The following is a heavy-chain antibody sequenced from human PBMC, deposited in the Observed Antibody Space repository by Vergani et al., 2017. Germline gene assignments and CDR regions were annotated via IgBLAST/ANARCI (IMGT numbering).Heavy chain of an antibody. CDR1: GGSISAGYYF. Sequence: QVQLQASGPGRVKPSQTLSLTCTMSGGSISAGYYFWSWIRQPAGKGLEWLGHISASGNASHSPSLKTRVYMSVHTSKNQFSLTVTSVTAADTAIYFCARRSGGYYSGGKVHPLRKAFDVWGHGTVVTVSS. D-gene: IGHD2-15*01. CDR3: ARRSGGYYSGGKVHPLRKAFDV. J-gene: IGHJ3*01. V-gene: IGHV4-61*02. CDR2: ISASGNA.